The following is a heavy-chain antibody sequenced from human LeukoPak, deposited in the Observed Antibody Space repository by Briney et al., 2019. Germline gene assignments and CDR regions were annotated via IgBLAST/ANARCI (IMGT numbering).Heavy chain of an antibody. J-gene: IGHJ6*02. D-gene: IGHD6-6*01. CDR3: ARGVRGGSSGQPFYGMDV. CDR1: GDSVSSNSAA. V-gene: IGHV6-1*01. CDR2: TYYRSKWYN. Sequence: SQTLSLTCAISGDSVSSNSAAWNWIRQSPSRGLEWLGRTYYRSKWYNDYAVSVKSRITINPDTSKNQFSLQLNSVTPEDTAVYYCARGVRGGSSGQPFYGMDVWGQGTTVTVSS.